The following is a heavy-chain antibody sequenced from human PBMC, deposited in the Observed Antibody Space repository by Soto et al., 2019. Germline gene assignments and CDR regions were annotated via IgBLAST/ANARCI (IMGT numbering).Heavy chain of an antibody. J-gene: IGHJ3*02. D-gene: IGHD1-1*01. V-gene: IGHV4-34*01. CDR2: MSHSGGT. Sequence: QVQLQQWGAGLLKPSETLSLTCAVYGGFVTSGSYYWSWIRQPPGKGLELIGEMSHSGGTHFNPSLKSRVTISVDTSKNQFTLKMRSVTAADTALYYCARVERGTATTGVDAFDIWGPGTMVTVSS. CDR3: ARVERGTATTGVDAFDI. CDR1: GGFVTSGSYY.